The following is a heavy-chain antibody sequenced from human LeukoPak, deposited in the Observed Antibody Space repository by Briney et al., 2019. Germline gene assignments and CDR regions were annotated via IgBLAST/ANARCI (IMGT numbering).Heavy chain of an antibody. CDR2: IYYSGST. J-gene: IGHJ3*02. CDR3: AREGQALREDAFDI. Sequence: KTSETLSLTCTVSGGSISSGDYYWSWIRQPPGKGLEWIGYIYYSGSTNYNPSLKSRVAISVDTSKNQFSLKLSSVTAADTAVYYCAREGQALREDAFDIWGQGTMVTVSS. CDR1: GGSISSGDYY. D-gene: IGHD3-16*01. V-gene: IGHV4-61*08.